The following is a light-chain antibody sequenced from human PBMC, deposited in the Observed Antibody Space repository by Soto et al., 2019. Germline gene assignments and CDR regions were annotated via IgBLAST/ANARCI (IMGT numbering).Light chain of an antibody. Sequence: QSALTQPASVSGPPGQSFPFSSTGTSSDVGGYNYVSWYQQHPGKAPKLMIYNVSNRPSGVSNRFSGSKSGNTASLTISGLQAEDEGHYYCSSFTSTNTVLFGGGTQLTVL. J-gene: IGLJ7*01. CDR3: SSFTSTNTVL. CDR1: SSDVGGYNY. V-gene: IGLV2-14*01. CDR2: NVS.